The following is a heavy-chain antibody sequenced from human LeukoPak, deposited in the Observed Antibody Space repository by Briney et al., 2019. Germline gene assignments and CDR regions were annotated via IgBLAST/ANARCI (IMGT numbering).Heavy chain of an antibody. J-gene: IGHJ4*02. D-gene: IGHD2-2*01. CDR1: GGSIRSSSYY. V-gene: IGHV4-39*07. CDR3: ARETPYQLLAYDY. CDR2: ISYSGST. Sequence: SETLSLTCTVSGGSIRSSSYYWGWIRQSPEKGLEWIGSISYSGSTNYNPSLKSRVTISVDTSKNQFSLKLSSVTATDTAVYYCARETPYQLLAYDYWGQGTLVTVSS.